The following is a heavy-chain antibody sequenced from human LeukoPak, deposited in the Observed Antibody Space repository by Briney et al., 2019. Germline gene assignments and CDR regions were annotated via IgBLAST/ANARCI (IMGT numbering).Heavy chain of an antibody. J-gene: IGHJ3*02. CDR1: GGSISSYY. CDR2: IYTSGST. V-gene: IGHV4-4*07. Sequence: SETLSLTCTVSGGSISSYYWSWIRQPAGKGLEWIGRIYTSGSTNYNPSLKSRVTMSVDTSKNQFSLKLSSVTAADTAVYYCASVPAAMGAFDIWGQGTMVTVSS. CDR3: ASVPAAMGAFDI. D-gene: IGHD2-2*01.